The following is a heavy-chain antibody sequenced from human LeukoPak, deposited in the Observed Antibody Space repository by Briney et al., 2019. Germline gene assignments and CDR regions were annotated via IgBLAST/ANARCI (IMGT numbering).Heavy chain of an antibody. J-gene: IGHJ4*02. D-gene: IGHD5-24*01. Sequence: ASVKVSCKASGGTFISYAISWVRQAPGQGLEWMGRIIPILGIANYAQKFQGRVTITADKSTSTAYMELSSLRSDDTAVYYCARDEGGWLPPGSNWGQGTLVTVSS. CDR2: IIPILGIA. CDR1: GGTFISYA. CDR3: ARDEGGWLPPGSN. V-gene: IGHV1-69*04.